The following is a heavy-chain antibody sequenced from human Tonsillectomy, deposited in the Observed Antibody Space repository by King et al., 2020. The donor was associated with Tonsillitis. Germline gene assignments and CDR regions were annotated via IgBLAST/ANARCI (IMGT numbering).Heavy chain of an antibody. CDR1: GYTFTGHY. J-gene: IGHJ6*02. CDR2: INPNSGGT. CDR3: ARGGYCSGGRCYPDYGMDV. D-gene: IGHD2-15*01. V-gene: IGHV1-2*02. Sequence: QLVQSGAEVKKPGASVKVSCKASGYTFTGHYMHWVRQAPGQGLEWMGWINPNSGGTNYAQKFQGRVTMTRDTSISTAYMELSRLRSDDTAAYYCARGGYCSGGRCYPDYGMDVWGQGTTVTVSS.